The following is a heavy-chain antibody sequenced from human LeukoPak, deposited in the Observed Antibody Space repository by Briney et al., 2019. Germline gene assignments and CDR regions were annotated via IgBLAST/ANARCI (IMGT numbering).Heavy chain of an antibody. V-gene: IGHV1-2*02. CDR1: GYTFTGYY. Sequence: ASVKVSCKASGYTFTGYYMHWVRQAPGQGLEWMGWINPNSGGTNYAQKLQGRVTMTTDTSTSTAYMELRSLRSDDTAVYYCARDSGSYWGVPDYWGQGTLVTVSS. D-gene: IGHD1-26*01. CDR3: ARDSGSYWGVPDY. CDR2: INPNSGGT. J-gene: IGHJ4*02.